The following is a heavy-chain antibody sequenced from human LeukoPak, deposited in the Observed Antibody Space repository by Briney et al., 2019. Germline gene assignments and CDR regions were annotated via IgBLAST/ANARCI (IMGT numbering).Heavy chain of an antibody. J-gene: IGHJ4*02. CDR1: GFTFSSPA. V-gene: IGHV3-23*01. D-gene: IGHD5-24*01. Sequence: PGGSLRLSCAASGFTFSSPAMSWVRQTPGKGLEWVSSITPSGDGTYYAASVKGRFTISRDNSKNTLYLQMESLRADDTAKYYCARGYLSSRGGWLHLDDYWGQGTLVTVSS. CDR3: ARGYLSSRGGWLHLDDY. CDR2: ITPSGDGT.